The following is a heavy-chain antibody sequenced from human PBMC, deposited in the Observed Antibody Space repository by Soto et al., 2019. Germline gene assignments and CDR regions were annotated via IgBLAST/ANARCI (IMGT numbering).Heavy chain of an antibody. Sequence: QVQLVESGGGLVKPGGSLRLSCAASGFTFSDYYMSWIRQAPGKGLEWVSYISSSSSYTNYADSVKGRFTISRDNAKNSLYLQMNSLRAEDTAVYYCARDLETRAAAYFDYWGRGTLVTVSS. D-gene: IGHD6-13*01. CDR2: ISSSSSYT. V-gene: IGHV3-11*05. J-gene: IGHJ4*02. CDR1: GFTFSDYY. CDR3: ARDLETRAAAYFDY.